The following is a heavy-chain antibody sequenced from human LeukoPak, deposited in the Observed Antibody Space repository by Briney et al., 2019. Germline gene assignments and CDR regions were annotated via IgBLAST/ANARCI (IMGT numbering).Heavy chain of an antibody. CDR1: GGSISSYY. CDR2: IYYSGST. V-gene: IGHV4-59*01. D-gene: IGHD3-22*01. CDR3: ARDLSAYDSSGYFPLGVFDI. J-gene: IGHJ3*02. Sequence: SETLSLTCTGSGGSISSYYWSWIRQPPGKGLEWIGYIYYSGSTNYNPSLKSRVTISVDTSKNQFSLKLSSVTAADTAVYYCARDLSAYDSSGYFPLGVFDIWGQGTMVTVSS.